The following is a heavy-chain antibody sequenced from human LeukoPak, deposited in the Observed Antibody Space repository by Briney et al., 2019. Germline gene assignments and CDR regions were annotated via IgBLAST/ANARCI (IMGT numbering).Heavy chain of an antibody. CDR2: IYYSGST. V-gene: IGHV4-31*03. J-gene: IGHJ4*02. CDR3: VVMKRDMYSGGYGFDDY. Sequence: PSETLSLTCTVSGGSLSSDGYYWSWIRQHPGTGLEWLGYIYYSGSTNYNPSLKSRVTISVDTSKNQFSLKLSSVTAADTAVYYCVVMKRDMYSGGYGFDDYWGQGTLVTVSS. D-gene: IGHD1-26*01. CDR1: GGSLSSDGYY.